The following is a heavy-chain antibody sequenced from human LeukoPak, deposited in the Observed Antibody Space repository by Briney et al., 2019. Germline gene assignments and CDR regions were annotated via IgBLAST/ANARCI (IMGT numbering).Heavy chain of an antibody. V-gene: IGHV1-3*01. CDR1: GGTFSSYA. CDR2: INAGNGNT. D-gene: IGHD3-16*01. Sequence: ASVKVSCKASGGTFSSYAISWVRQAPGQRLEWMGWINAGNGNTKYSQKFQGRVTITRDTSASTAYMELSSLRSEDTAVYYCARDDPGEQLDYWGQGTLVTVSS. CDR3: ARDDPGEQLDY. J-gene: IGHJ4*02.